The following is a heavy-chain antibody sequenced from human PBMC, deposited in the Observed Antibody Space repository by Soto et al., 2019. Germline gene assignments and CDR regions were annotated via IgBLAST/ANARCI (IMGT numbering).Heavy chain of an antibody. D-gene: IGHD2-8*02. CDR1: GGTFNNYA. Sequence: QVQLVQSGAEVKRPESSMMGSCKPSGGTFNNYAINWVRQAPGQGLEWRGAIIPISGTTKYAQKCQDRVTITADKSTSTVYMDLSSLRSEDTAVYYCARWGGLSCSGAVCFKKPFDYWGQGTLVTVAS. V-gene: IGHV1-69*06. CDR3: ARWGGLSCSGAVCFKKPFDY. J-gene: IGHJ4*02. CDR2: IIPISGTT.